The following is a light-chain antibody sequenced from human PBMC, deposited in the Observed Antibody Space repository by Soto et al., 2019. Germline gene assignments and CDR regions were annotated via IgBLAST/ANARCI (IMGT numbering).Light chain of an antibody. CDR3: SSYRRSILV. J-gene: IGLJ3*02. CDR2: EVS. Sequence: QSALTQPASVSGSPGQSISISCTGTSSDVGGYNYVSWYQQYPGKAPKLMIYEVSNRPSGVSNRFSGSKSGNTASLTISGLQAEDEADYYCSSYRRSILVFGGGTKVTVL. V-gene: IGLV2-14*01. CDR1: SSDVGGYNY.